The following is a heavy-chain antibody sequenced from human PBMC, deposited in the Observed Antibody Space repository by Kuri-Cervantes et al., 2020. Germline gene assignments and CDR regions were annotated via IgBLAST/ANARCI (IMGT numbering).Heavy chain of an antibody. V-gene: IGHV5-51*01. Sequence: KVSCKGSGYSFTSYWIGRVRQMPGKGLEWMGIIYPGDSDTRYSPSFQGQVTISADKSISTAYLQWSSLKASDTAMYYCARLASGWQGWFDPWGQGTLVTVSS. J-gene: IGHJ5*02. D-gene: IGHD2-15*01. CDR2: IYPGDSDT. CDR1: GYSFTSYW. CDR3: ARLASGWQGWFDP.